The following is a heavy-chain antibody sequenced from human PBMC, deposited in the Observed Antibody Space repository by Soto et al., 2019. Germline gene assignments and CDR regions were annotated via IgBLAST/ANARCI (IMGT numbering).Heavy chain of an antibody. CDR3: ARLIRGGYV. CDR2: VYYSGST. CDR1: GGSISSSSYY. J-gene: IGHJ6*04. V-gene: IGHV4-39*01. D-gene: IGHD3-16*01. Sequence: QLQLQESGPGLVKPSETLSLTCTVSGGSISSSSYYWGWIRQPPGRGLEWIGSVYYSGSTYYNPRLRRGVNIPGDTSKDQFSVKGSPVTAADTAVYYCARLIRGGYVWGKGTTVTVSS.